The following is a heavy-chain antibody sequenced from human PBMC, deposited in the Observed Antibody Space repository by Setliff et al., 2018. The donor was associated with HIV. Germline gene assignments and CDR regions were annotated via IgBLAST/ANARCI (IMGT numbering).Heavy chain of an antibody. D-gene: IGHD3-22*01. J-gene: IGHJ4*02. CDR2: IYYSGST. Sequence: PSETLSLTCTVSGGSISSSSYYWGWIRQPPGKGLEWIGSIYYSGSTYYNPSLKSRVTISGDTSKNQFSLKLSSVTAADTAVYYCARHQYYYDSSGGGALDYWGQGTLVTVSS. CDR3: ARHQYYYDSSGGGALDY. V-gene: IGHV4-39*01. CDR1: GGSISSSSYY.